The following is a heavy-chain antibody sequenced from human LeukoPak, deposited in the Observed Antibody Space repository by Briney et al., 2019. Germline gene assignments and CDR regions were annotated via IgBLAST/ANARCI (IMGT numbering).Heavy chain of an antibody. CDR2: IYYSGST. V-gene: IGHV4-59*08. Sequence: SEALSLTCTVSGGSISGYYWRWFRQPPGKGLEWIGYIYYSGSTNYNPSLKSRVTISVDTSKNQFSLKLSSVTAADTAVYYCARHYYDRSGYYPNDNWGQGTLVTVSS. J-gene: IGHJ4*02. CDR1: GGSISGYY. CDR3: ARHYYDRSGYYPNDN. D-gene: IGHD3-22*01.